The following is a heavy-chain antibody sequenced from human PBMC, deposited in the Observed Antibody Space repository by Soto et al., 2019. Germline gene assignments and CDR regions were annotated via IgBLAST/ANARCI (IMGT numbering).Heavy chain of an antibody. CDR2: IYYSGST. J-gene: IGHJ3*02. CDR3: ARDQGRNIRDDAFDI. CDR1: GGSISSYY. D-gene: IGHD2-2*02. V-gene: IGHV4-59*01. Sequence: GSLRLSCTVSGGSISSYYWSWIRQPPGKGLEWIGYIYYSGSTNYNPSLKSRVTISVDTSKNQFSLKLSSVTAADTAVYYCARDQGRNIRDDAFDIWGQGTMVTVSS.